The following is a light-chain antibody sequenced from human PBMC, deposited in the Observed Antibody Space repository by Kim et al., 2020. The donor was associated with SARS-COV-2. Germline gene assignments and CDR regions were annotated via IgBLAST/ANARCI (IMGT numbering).Light chain of an antibody. CDR2: AAS. J-gene: IGKJ4*01. Sequence: ASLGDRVNITCRASQVINSWLAWYQQKPGKAPKLLIYAASVLQSGVPSRFSGSGSGTDYTLTISSLQPEDFATYYCQQANSFPLTFGGGTKVDIK. CDR1: QVINSW. CDR3: QQANSFPLT. V-gene: IGKV1-12*01.